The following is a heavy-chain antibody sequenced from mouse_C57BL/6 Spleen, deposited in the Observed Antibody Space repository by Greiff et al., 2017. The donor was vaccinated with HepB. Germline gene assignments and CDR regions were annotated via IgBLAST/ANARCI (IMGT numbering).Heavy chain of an antibody. Sequence: VQLQQSGAELAKPGASVKLSCKASGYTFTSYWMHWVKQRPGQGLEWIGYINPSSGYTKYNQKFKVKATLTADKSSSTAYMQLSSLTYEDSAVYYCERDSSGPFAYWGQGTLVTVSA. CDR2: INPSSGYT. CDR3: ERDSSGPFAY. D-gene: IGHD3-2*02. J-gene: IGHJ3*01. CDR1: GYTFTSYW. V-gene: IGHV1-7*01.